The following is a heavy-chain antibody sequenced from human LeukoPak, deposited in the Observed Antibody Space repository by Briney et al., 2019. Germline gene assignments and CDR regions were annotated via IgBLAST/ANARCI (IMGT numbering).Heavy chain of an antibody. V-gene: IGHV3-13*01. CDR3: ARDLGYCSGGSCYSHYFDY. Sequence: GGSLRLSCAASGFTFSSYDMHWDRQATGKGLEWVSAIGTAGDTYYPGSVKGRFTISRENAKNSLYLQMNSLRAGDTAVYYCARDLGYCSGGSCYSHYFDYWGQGTLVTVSS. D-gene: IGHD2-15*01. CDR2: IGTAGDT. CDR1: GFTFSSYD. J-gene: IGHJ4*02.